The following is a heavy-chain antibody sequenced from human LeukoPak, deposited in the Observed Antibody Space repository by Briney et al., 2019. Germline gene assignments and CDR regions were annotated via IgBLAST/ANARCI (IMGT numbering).Heavy chain of an antibody. CDR2: ISYDGSNK. D-gene: IGHD1-26*01. Sequence: GKSLRLSCAASGFTFSTYGMHWVRQAPGKGLEWVAVISYDGSNKYYADSVKGRFTISRDNSKNTLYLQMNSLRTEDTAVYYCARREGGTTLDYWGQGTLVTVSS. V-gene: IGHV3-30*03. CDR1: GFTFSTYG. J-gene: IGHJ4*02. CDR3: ARREGGTTLDY.